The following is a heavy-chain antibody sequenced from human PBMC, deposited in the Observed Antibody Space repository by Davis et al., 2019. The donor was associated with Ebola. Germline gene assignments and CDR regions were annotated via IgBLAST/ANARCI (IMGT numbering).Heavy chain of an antibody. CDR1: GFSFSSYW. CDR2: IGVNAVET. D-gene: IGHD1-26*01. V-gene: IGHV3-23*01. Sequence: GESLKISCAASGFSFSSYWMSWVRQSSGKGLEWVSTIGVNAVETFYADSVKGRFTISRDNSKNTVYLQMNSLRDEDTAVYFCGPTGRLTYGIDVWGQGTTVTVSS. J-gene: IGHJ6*02. CDR3: GPTGRLTYGIDV.